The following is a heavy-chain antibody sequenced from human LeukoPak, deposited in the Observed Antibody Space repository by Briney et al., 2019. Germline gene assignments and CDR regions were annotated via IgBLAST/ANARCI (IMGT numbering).Heavy chain of an antibody. Sequence: SETLSLTCTVSGGSISSYYWSWIRQPAGKGLEWIGRIYSSGSTNYNPSLKSRVTMSVDTSKNQFSLKLSSVTAADTAVYYCVRGASAAHFDYWGQGTLVTVSS. CDR1: GGSISSYY. CDR3: VRGASAAHFDY. D-gene: IGHD6-6*01. CDR2: IYSSGST. V-gene: IGHV4-4*07. J-gene: IGHJ4*02.